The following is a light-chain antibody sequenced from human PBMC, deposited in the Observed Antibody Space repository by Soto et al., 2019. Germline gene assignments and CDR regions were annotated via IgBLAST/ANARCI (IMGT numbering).Light chain of an antibody. J-gene: IGLJ1*01. V-gene: IGLV1-40*01. CDR3: QSYDSSLSGYV. Sequence: QPVLTQPPSVSEAPGQRVTISCTGSSSNIGAGYEAHWYQQVPGTAPKLLIYENNNRPSGVPDRFSGSKSGTSASLAITGLQAEDEAECYCQSYDSSLSGYVFGTGTKVTVL. CDR1: SSNIGAGYE. CDR2: ENN.